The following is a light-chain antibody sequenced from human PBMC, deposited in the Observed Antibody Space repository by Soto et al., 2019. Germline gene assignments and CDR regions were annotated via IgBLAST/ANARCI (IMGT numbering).Light chain of an antibody. CDR1: QSVSSSY. Sequence: EIVLTQSPGTLSLSPGERATLSCRASQSVSSSYLAWYQHKPGQAPRLLIYGASGRATGIPDRFSGSGSGTDFTLTISRLEPEDFAVYYCQQYGSSPPITFGPATKVDIK. V-gene: IGKV3-20*01. CDR2: GAS. J-gene: IGKJ3*01. CDR3: QQYGSSPPIT.